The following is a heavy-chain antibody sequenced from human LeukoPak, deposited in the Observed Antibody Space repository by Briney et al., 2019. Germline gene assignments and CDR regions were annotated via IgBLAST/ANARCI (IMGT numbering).Heavy chain of an antibody. Sequence: ASVKVSCKASGYTFTSYGISWVRQAPGQGLEWMGCISAYNGNTNYAQKLQGRVTMTTDTSTSTAYMELRSLRSDDTAVYYCARDNTIFGVVSGGRSDYWGQGTLVTVSS. J-gene: IGHJ4*02. CDR1: GYTFTSYG. D-gene: IGHD3-3*01. CDR3: ARDNTIFGVVSGGRSDY. CDR2: ISAYNGNT. V-gene: IGHV1-18*01.